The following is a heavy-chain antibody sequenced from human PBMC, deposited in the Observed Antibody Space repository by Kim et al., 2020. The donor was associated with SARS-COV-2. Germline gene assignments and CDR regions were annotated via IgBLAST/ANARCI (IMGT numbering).Heavy chain of an antibody. D-gene: IGHD3-10*01. J-gene: IGHJ4*02. CDR2: IRSKAYGGTT. V-gene: IGHV3-49*04. CDR3: TRTPLTMVRGVITLLDY. CDR1: GFTFGDYA. Sequence: GGSLRLSCTASGFTFGDYAMSWVRQAPGKGLEWVGFIRSKAYGGTTEYAASVKGRFTISRDDSKSIAYLQMNSLKTEDTAVYYCTRTPLTMVRGVITLLDYWGQGTLVTVSS.